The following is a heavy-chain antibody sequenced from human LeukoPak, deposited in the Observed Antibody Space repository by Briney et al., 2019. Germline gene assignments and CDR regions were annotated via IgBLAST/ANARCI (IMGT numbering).Heavy chain of an antibody. V-gene: IGHV3-7*01. CDR2: IKQNGAEE. D-gene: IGHD3-22*01. J-gene: IGHJ4*02. CDR3: ARDAPYYYDSSGSGYYFDY. CDR1: GFTFRSFW. Sequence: QPGGSLRLSCAASGFTFRSFWMSWVRQAPGKRLEWVANIKQNGAEEYYMDSVKGRFAISRDNAKNSVYLQMNSLRAEDTAVYYCARDAPYYYDSSGSGYYFDYWGQGTLVTVSS.